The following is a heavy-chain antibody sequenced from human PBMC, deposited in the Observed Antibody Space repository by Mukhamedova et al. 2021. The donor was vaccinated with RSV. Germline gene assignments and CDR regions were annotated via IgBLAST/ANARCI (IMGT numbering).Heavy chain of an antibody. Sequence: GKGLEWMGIIYPGDSDTRYSPSFQGQVTISADKSISTAYLQWSSLKASDTAMYYCARLYSWNYEDCYYYMDVWGKGTTVTVSS. J-gene: IGHJ6*03. CDR3: ARLYSWNYEDCYYYMDV. V-gene: IGHV5-51*01. CDR2: IYPGDSDT. D-gene: IGHD1-7*01.